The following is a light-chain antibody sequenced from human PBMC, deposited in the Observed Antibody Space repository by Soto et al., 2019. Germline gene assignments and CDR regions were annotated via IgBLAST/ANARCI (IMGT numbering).Light chain of an antibody. CDR2: GTS. CDR1: QSVSRNY. CDR3: KQYGRT. V-gene: IGKV3-20*01. Sequence: EIVLTQSPGTLSLSPGERATLSCRASQSVSRNYLAWYRQKPRQAPRLLIYGTSSRATAMPAGFSGRGSGTDFTLTVSYLELEDVAVYYRKQYGRTFGQRTKMEI. J-gene: IGKJ1*01.